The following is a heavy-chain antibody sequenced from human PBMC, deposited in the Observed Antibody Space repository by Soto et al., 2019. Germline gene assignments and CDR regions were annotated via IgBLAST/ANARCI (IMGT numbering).Heavy chain of an antibody. D-gene: IGHD2-15*01. CDR1: FYTFTDTG. J-gene: IGHJ6*01. CDR2: INPNSGGT. CDR3: ARGAVVVVFSNDAPYTEIYTLVLHDG. V-gene: IGHV1-2*04. Sequence: ASVMLTSKAPFYTFTDTGSYWLLPAPGQKQKWMGWINPNSGGTNYAQKFQGWVTMTRDTSISTAYMELSRLRSEDTAVYYCARGAVVVVFSNDAPYTEIYTLVLHDG.